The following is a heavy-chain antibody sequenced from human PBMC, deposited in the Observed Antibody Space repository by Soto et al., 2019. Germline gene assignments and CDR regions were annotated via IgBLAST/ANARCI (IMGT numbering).Heavy chain of an antibody. J-gene: IGHJ5*02. V-gene: IGHV3-23*01. CDR3: AKIVRFLEWLPPRGWFDP. D-gene: IGHD3-3*01. CDR1: GFTFSSYA. CDR2: ISGSGGST. Sequence: GGSLRLSCAASGFTFSSYAMSWVRQAPGKGLEWVSAISGSGGSTYYADSVKGRFTISRDNSKNTLYLQMNSLRAEDTAVYYCAKIVRFLEWLPPRGWFDPWGQGTLVTVSS.